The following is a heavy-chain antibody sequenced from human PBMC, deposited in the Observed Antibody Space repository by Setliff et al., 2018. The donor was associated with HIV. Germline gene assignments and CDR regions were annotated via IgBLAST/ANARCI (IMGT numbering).Heavy chain of an antibody. CDR3: ARDDYGDYEGYYYYYMDV. D-gene: IGHD4-17*01. J-gene: IGHJ6*03. CDR1: GYSFTSYW. Sequence: GESLKISCKGSGYSFTSYWIGWVRQMPGKGLEWMGIIYPGDSDTRYSPSFQGQVTISADKSISTAYLQWSSLKASDTALYYCARDDYGDYEGYYYYYMDVWGKGTTVTVSS. CDR2: IYPGDSDT. V-gene: IGHV5-51*01.